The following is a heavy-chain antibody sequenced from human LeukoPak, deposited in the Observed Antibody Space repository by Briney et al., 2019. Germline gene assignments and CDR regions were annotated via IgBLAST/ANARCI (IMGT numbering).Heavy chain of an antibody. CDR3: GRVGAAHPSDYGGYYYFDY. CDR2: IYHSGNT. V-gene: IGHV4-38-2*02. D-gene: IGHD4-23*01. Sequence: NPSETLSLTCTVSGYSISSGYYWGWIRQPPGKGLEWIGSIYHSGNTLYNPSLKSRVTISVDTSKNQFSLKLRSVTAADTAVYYCGRVGAAHPSDYGGYYYFDYWGQGNLVTVSS. CDR1: GYSISSGYY. J-gene: IGHJ4*02.